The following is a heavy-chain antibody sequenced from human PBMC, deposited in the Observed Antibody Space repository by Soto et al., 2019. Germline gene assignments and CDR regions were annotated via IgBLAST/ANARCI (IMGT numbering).Heavy chain of an antibody. CDR1: GFTFSSYG. Sequence: VQLLESGGGLVQPGGSLRLSCAASGFTFSSYGMHWVRQAPGKGLEWVAVISYDGSNKYYADSVKGRFTISRDNSKNTLYLQMNSLRAEDTAVYYCARDHSIGSSGYYTLFDYWGQGTLVTVSS. J-gene: IGHJ4*02. CDR2: ISYDGSNK. CDR3: ARDHSIGSSGYYTLFDY. V-gene: IGHV3-30*03. D-gene: IGHD3-22*01.